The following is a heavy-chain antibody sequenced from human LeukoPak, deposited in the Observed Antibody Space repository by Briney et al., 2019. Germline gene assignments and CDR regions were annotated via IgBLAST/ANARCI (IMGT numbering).Heavy chain of an antibody. CDR1: GFIFSTYG. J-gene: IGHJ4*02. Sequence: GSLRLSCAASGFIFSTYGMRWVRQAPGKGLEWVAVVSYDGGDKYYADSVKGRFTISRDISKNTLYLQMDSLRAEDTAVYYCARDRCGGNCYTFDYWAQGTLVTVSS. V-gene: IGHV3-30*03. CDR3: ARDRCGGNCYTFDY. D-gene: IGHD2-21*02. CDR2: VSYDGGDK.